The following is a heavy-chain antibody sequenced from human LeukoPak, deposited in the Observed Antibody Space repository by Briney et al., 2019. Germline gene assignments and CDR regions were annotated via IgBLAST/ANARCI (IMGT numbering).Heavy chain of an antibody. CDR2: IWYDGTNK. J-gene: IGHJ6*03. CDR3: AKGSGYEAQYYYYYMDV. D-gene: IGHD5-12*01. Sequence: GSLTLYCAAYAFTFSSNGMQWHRHAQGKELEGVAFIWYDGTNKYYEDYVRGRFTISTDNSTTKLYLRMHSLRREDTAVYYCAKGSGYEAQYYYYYMDVWGKGTTVTIPS. CDR1: AFTFSSNG. V-gene: IGHV3-30*02.